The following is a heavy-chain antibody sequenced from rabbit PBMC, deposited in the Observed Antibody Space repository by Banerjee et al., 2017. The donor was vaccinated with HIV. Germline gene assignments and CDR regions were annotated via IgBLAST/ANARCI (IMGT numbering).Heavy chain of an antibody. CDR3: ARKNIWTYGAYAYALNL. V-gene: IGHV1S47*01. D-gene: IGHD6-1*01. Sequence: QEQLEESGGDLVKPEGSLKLSCKASGIDFSLYYMSWVRQAPGKGLEWIGYIDPDDGTTDYASWVNGRFTISLDNAQNTVFLQMTSLTAADTATYFCARKNIWTYGAYAYALNLWGPGTLVTVS. CDR1: GIDFSLYY. CDR2: IDPDDGTT. J-gene: IGHJ4*01.